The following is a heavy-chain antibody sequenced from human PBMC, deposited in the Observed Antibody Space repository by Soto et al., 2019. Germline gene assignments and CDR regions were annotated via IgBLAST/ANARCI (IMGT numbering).Heavy chain of an antibody. CDR3: ARGGVVTAEMDV. CDR2: IYYSGST. CDR1: GGSISSYY. D-gene: IGHD2-21*02. Sequence: QVQLQESGPGLVKPSETLSLTCTVSGGSISSYYWSWIRQPPGKGLEWIGYIYYSGSTNYNPSLTSRVTISVDTSKNQFSLKLSSVTAADTAVYYCARGGVVTAEMDVWGQGTTVTVSS. V-gene: IGHV4-59*01. J-gene: IGHJ6*02.